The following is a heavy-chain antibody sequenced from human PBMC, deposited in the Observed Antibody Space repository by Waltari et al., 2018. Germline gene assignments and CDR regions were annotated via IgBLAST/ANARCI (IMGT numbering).Heavy chain of an antibody. V-gene: IGHV3-23*01. D-gene: IGHD4-4*01. CDR3: ARDGQFRTDGFDL. CDR2: VTKRGGST. CDR1: GFVFRDYA. Sequence: EGQLLEAGGGLSQPGGSLRLSCGASGFVFRDYAMYWVRQAPGKGLGWVASVTKRGGSTYYPDSVKGRFIISRDNSKSTVYLQMSRLRVGDTAIYYCARDGQFRTDGFDLWGQGTLVTVSS. J-gene: IGHJ3*01.